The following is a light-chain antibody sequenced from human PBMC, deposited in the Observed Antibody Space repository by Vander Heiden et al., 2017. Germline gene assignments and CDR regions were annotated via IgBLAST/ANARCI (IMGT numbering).Light chain of an antibody. CDR1: QTISSSY. CDR3: QQYGNIPLT. Sequence: EIVLTQSPGTLSLSPGETATLSCRASQTISSSYIAWYQQKPGQAPRFLIFGTSNRATGIPDRFSGTGSGTDFTLTISKLEPEDFAVYYCQQYGNIPLTFGGGTKVQIK. V-gene: IGKV3-20*01. J-gene: IGKJ4*01. CDR2: GTS.